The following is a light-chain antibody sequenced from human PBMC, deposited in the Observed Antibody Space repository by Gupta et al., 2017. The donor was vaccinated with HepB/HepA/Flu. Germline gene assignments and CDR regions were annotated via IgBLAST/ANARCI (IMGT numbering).Light chain of an antibody. CDR3: MHGLQTGT. CDR1: QSLLHRNVYNY. V-gene: IGKV2-28*01. Sequence: DIVMTQSPLSLSVTPGEPASISCRSSQSLLHRNVYNYLNWYLHKPGQSPQLLIYLGSKRASGVPDRFRASGSGTDFTLKSSRVEDEDVGVYYGMHGLQTGTFGKGTKVEIK. CDR2: LGS. J-gene: IGKJ1*01.